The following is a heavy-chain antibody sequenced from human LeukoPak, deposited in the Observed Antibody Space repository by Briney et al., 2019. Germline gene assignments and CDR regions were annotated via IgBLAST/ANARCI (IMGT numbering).Heavy chain of an antibody. D-gene: IGHD1-7*01. J-gene: IGHJ4*02. Sequence: PGGSLRLSCAASGFTFSSYSMNWVRQAPGKALEWVSSISSSSSYIYYADSVKGRFTISRDNAKNSLYLQMNGLRAEDTAVYYCARENYAPAPGFDYWGQGTLVNVSS. CDR3: ARENYAPAPGFDY. CDR1: GFTFSSYS. V-gene: IGHV3-21*01. CDR2: ISSSSSYI.